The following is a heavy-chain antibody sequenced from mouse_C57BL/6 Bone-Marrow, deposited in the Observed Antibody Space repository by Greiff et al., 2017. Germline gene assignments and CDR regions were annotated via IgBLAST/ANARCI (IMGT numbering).Heavy chain of an antibody. CDR2: IYPGDGDT. CDR3: ARGGVITTNWYFDV. Sequence: QVQLQQSGPELVKPGASVKISCKASGYAFSSSWMNWVKQRPGKGLEWIGRIYPGDGDTNYNGKFKGKATLTADKSSSTAYMQLSSLTSEDSAVXFCARGGVITTNWYFDVWGTGTTVTVSS. D-gene: IGHD1-1*01. V-gene: IGHV1-82*01. J-gene: IGHJ1*03. CDR1: GYAFSSSW.